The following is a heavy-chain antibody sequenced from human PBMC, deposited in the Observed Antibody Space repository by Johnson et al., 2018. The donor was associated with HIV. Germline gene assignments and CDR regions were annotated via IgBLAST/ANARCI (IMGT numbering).Heavy chain of an antibody. CDR3: ATDPRYKYGGAFDI. D-gene: IGHD3-16*01. J-gene: IGHJ3*02. V-gene: IGHV3-30-3*01. Sequence: QMHLVESGGGVVQPGRSLRLSCAASGFTFSSYAMHWVRQAPGKGLEWVAVISYDGSNKYYADSVKGRFTISRDNSKNTRYLQMNSLRAEDTAVYYCATDPRYKYGGAFDIWGQGTMVTVSS. CDR1: GFTFSSYA. CDR2: ISYDGSNK.